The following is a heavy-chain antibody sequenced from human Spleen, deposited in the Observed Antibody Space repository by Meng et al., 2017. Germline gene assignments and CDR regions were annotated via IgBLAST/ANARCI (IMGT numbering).Heavy chain of an antibody. J-gene: IGHJ4*02. V-gene: IGHV3-23*01. D-gene: IGHD3-22*01. CDR3: AKDSPYYDSSGYYYYYFDY. CDR1: GFTFSSYA. Sequence: GGSLRLSCTASGFTFSSYAMSWVRQAPGKGLEWVSAISGSGGSTYYADSVKGRFTISRDNSKNTLYLQMNSLRAEDTAVYYCAKDSPYYDSSGYYYYYFDYWGQGTLVTVSS. CDR2: ISGSGGST.